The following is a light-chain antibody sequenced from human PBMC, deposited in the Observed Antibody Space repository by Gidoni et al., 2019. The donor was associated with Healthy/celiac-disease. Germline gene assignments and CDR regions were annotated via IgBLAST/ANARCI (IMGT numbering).Light chain of an antibody. CDR1: QGISSY. CDR3: QQLNSYPLT. Sequence: DIQFTQSPSFLSASVGDRVPITCRASQGISSYLAWYQQKPGKAPKLLIYAASTLQSGVPSRFSGSGSGTEFTLTISSLQPEDFATYYCQQLNSYPLTFGGXTKVEIK. J-gene: IGKJ4*01. CDR2: AAS. V-gene: IGKV1-9*01.